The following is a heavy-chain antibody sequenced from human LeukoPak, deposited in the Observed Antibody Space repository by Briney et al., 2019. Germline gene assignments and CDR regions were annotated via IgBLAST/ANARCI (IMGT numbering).Heavy chain of an antibody. CDR3: ARLVAAAGNNWFDP. J-gene: IGHJ5*02. D-gene: IGHD6-13*01. V-gene: IGHV3-11*01. CDR2: ISSSGSTI. CDR1: GFTFSDYY. Sequence: KTGGSLRLSCAASGFTFSDYYMSWIRQAPGKGLEWVSYISSSGSTIYYADSVKGRFTISRDNAKNSLYLQMNSLRAEDTAVYYCARLVAAAGNNWFDPWGQGTLVTVSS.